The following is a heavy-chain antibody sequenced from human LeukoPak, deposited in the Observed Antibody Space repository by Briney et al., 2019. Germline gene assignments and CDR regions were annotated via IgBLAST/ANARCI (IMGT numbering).Heavy chain of an antibody. Sequence: PGGSLRLSCAASGFSFSSYWMSWVRQAPGKGLEWVANINQDGSAKYYMDSVKGRFTISRDNAKTAVYLQMNSLRDEDAAVYYCASSHDSSGNDWGQGTLVIVSS. J-gene: IGHJ4*02. CDR2: INQDGSAK. CDR1: GFSFSSYW. V-gene: IGHV3-7*01. D-gene: IGHD3-22*01. CDR3: ASSHDSSGND.